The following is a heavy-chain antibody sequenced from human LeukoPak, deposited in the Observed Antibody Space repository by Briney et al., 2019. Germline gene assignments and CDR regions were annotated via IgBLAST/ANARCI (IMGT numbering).Heavy chain of an antibody. Sequence: GGSLRLSCAASGFSFTNYGMHWVRQAPGKGLEWVAFIRYDGSNKYYADSVKGRFTISRDNSKNTLYLQMNSPRTEDTAVYYCAKGGGSGTEFDYGGQGTLVTVSS. D-gene: IGHD3-10*01. CDR2: IRYDGSNK. V-gene: IGHV3-30*02. CDR3: AKGGGSGTEFDY. CDR1: GFSFTNYG. J-gene: IGHJ4*02.